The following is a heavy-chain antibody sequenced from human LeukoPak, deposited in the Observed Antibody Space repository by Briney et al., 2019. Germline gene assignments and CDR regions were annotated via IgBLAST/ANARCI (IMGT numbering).Heavy chain of an antibody. CDR3: ARVTGYIVEDYFDY. V-gene: IGHV4-39*07. D-gene: IGHD3-22*01. Sequence: PSETLSLTCTVSGGSISSSSYYWGWIRQPPGKGLEWIGSIYYSGSTYYNPSLKSRVTISVDTSKNQFSLRLSSVTAADTAVYYCARVTGYIVEDYFDYWGQGTLVTVSS. J-gene: IGHJ4*02. CDR1: GGSISSSSYY. CDR2: IYYSGST.